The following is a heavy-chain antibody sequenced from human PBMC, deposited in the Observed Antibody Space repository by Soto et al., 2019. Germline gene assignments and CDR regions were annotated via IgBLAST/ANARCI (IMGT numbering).Heavy chain of an antibody. CDR3: AKGGSGWPFDY. V-gene: IGHV3-23*01. D-gene: IGHD6-19*01. Sequence: XXSLRLSCAASGFTFSSSAMPWVPPAPGKGLEWVSTISGSALSTDYADFVKGRFTISRDNFKNTLHLHMKSLRAEDTAVYYCAKGGSGWPFDYWGQGTLVTVSS. CDR1: GFTFSSSA. J-gene: IGHJ4*02. CDR2: ISGSALST.